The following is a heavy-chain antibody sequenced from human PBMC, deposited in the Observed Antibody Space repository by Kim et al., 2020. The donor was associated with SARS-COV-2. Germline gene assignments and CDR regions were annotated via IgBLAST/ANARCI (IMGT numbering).Heavy chain of an antibody. V-gene: IGHV3-43*02. CDR2: IRGDGGRT. D-gene: IGHD3-10*01. J-gene: IGHJ3*02. Sequence: GGSLRLSCVASGLNFDDYAMDWVRQSPGKGLEWVSLIRGDGGRTYYADSVKGRFTISRDNSKNSLYLQMNSLRTEDTALYYCAGSYYIRRGDVFDIWGQGQMVTVSS. CDR1: GLNFDDYA. CDR3: AGSYYIRRGDVFDI.